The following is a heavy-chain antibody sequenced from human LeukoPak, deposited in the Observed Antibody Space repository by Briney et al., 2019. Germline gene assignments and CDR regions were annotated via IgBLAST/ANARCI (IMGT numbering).Heavy chain of an antibody. CDR1: GVTFSSYG. Sequence: GGSLRLSCAASGVTFSSYGMHWVRQAPGKGLEWVAVISYDGSNKYYADSVKGRFTISRDNSKNTLYLQMNSLRAEDTAVYYCAKEGGYSGYDSGGLDSWFDPWGQGTLVTVCS. V-gene: IGHV3-30*18. CDR3: AKEGGYSGYDSGGLDSWFDP. CDR2: ISYDGSNK. D-gene: IGHD5-12*01. J-gene: IGHJ5*02.